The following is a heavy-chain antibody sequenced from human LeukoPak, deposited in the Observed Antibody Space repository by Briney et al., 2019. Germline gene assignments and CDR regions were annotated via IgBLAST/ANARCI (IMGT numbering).Heavy chain of an antibody. J-gene: IGHJ6*03. CDR3: ARDSRGSRYGYGGYYYYMDV. CDR1: GGSISSHY. D-gene: IGHD5-18*01. V-gene: IGHV4-59*11. CDR2: ISYSGST. Sequence: SETLSLTCTVSGGSISSHYWSWLPQPPGKGLEWIGYISYSGSTNYNASLNSRVAISIDTSKNQFSLKLSSVTAADTAVYFCARDSRGSRYGYGGYYYYMDVWGKGTTVTVSS.